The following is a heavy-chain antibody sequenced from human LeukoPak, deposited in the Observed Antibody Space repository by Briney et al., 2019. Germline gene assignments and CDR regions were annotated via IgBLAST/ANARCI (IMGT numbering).Heavy chain of an antibody. V-gene: IGHV4-38-2*02. J-gene: IGHJ4*02. CDR2: IYHSGST. CDR1: GYSISSGYY. Sequence: PSETLSLTCTVSGYSISSGYYWGWIRQPPGKGLEWIGSIYHSGSTYYNPSLKSRVTISVDTSKNQFSLQLNSVTPEDTAVYYCAREGAGFNSWGQGTLVTVSS. CDR3: AREGAGFNS. D-gene: IGHD6-19*01.